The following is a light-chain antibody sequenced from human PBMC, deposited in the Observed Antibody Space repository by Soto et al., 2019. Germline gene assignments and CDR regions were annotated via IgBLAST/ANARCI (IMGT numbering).Light chain of an antibody. Sequence: EIVLTQSPGTLSLSPGERGTLSCRASQSVSRSYLAWYQQKPGQAPRLLIYGASSRATGIPDRFSGSGSGTDFTLTISRLEPEDFAVYYCQQYGSSLFTFGPGTKVDIK. CDR2: GAS. V-gene: IGKV3-20*01. J-gene: IGKJ3*01. CDR1: QSVSRSY. CDR3: QQYGSSLFT.